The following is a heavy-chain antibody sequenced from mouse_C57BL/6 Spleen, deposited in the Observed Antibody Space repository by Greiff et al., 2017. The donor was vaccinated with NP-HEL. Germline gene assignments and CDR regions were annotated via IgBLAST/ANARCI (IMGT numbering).Heavy chain of an antibody. Sequence: VQLQQSGPGLVKPSQSLSLTCSVTGYSITSGYYWNWIRQFPGNKLEWMGYISYDGSNNYNPSLKNRIPITRDTSKNQFFLKLNSVTTEDTATYYCARGSGYDAMDYWGQGTSVTVSS. J-gene: IGHJ4*01. V-gene: IGHV3-6*01. CDR3: ARGSGYDAMDY. CDR1: GYSITSGYY. CDR2: ISYDGSN. D-gene: IGHD3-2*02.